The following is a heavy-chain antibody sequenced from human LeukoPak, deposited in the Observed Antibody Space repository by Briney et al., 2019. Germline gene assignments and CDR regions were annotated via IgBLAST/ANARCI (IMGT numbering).Heavy chain of an antibody. CDR3: ARAFNWNYRLYYYYYYMDV. Sequence: ASVKVSCKASGYTFTSYGISWVRQAPGQGLEWMGWISAYNGNTNYAQKLQGRVTMTTDTSTSTAYMELRSLRSDDTAVYYCARAFNWNYRLYYYYYYMDVWGKGTTVTVSS. J-gene: IGHJ6*03. CDR2: ISAYNGNT. CDR1: GYTFTSYG. V-gene: IGHV1-18*01. D-gene: IGHD1-7*01.